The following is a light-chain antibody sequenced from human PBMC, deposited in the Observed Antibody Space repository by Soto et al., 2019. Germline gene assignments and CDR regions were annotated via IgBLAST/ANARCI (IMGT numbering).Light chain of an antibody. CDR3: SSYTNINTRACV. CDR2: EVS. J-gene: IGLJ1*01. Sequence: QSALTQPPSVSGSPGQSVTISCTGTSTDFVGYNRVSWYQQPPGTAPKLMIYEVSKRPSGVPDRFSGSKSGNTASLTISGLQAEDEAEYYCSSYTNINTRACVFGTGTKLTVL. V-gene: IGLV2-18*02. CDR1: STDFVGYNR.